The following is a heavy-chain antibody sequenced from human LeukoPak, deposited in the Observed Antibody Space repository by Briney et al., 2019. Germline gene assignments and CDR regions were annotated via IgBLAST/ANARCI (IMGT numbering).Heavy chain of an antibody. J-gene: IGHJ4*02. CDR3: ARFRWYYFDY. CDR1: GXSVSSNSAA. Sequence: SQTLSLTCAXSGXSVSSNSAAWNWISQSPSRGLEWLGRTYYSSKWYNYYAVSVKSRITINPNTSKNQFSLQLNSVTPEDTAVYYCARFRWYYFDYWGQGTLVTVSS. D-gene: IGHD6-13*01. V-gene: IGHV6-1*01. CDR2: TYYSSKWYN.